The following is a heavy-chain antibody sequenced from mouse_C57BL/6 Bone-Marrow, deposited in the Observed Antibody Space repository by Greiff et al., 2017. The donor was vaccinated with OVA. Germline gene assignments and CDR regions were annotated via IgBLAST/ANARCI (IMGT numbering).Heavy chain of an antibody. D-gene: IGHD1-1*01. CDR3: ARWPITTVVRAMDY. Sequence: EVQLQQSGPELVKPGASVKISCKASGYTFTDYYMNWVKQSHGKSLEWIGDINPNNGGTSYNQKFKGKATLTVDKSSSTAYMELRSLTSEDSAVYYCARWPITTVVRAMDYWGQGTSVTVSS. CDR1: GYTFTDYY. J-gene: IGHJ4*01. V-gene: IGHV1-26*01. CDR2: INPNNGGT.